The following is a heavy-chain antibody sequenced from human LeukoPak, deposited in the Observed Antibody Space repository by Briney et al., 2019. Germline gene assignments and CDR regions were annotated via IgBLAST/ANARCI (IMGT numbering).Heavy chain of an antibody. V-gene: IGHV3-23*01. CDR1: GFTFTNYV. CDR3: TSRKEYSTSSVYY. D-gene: IGHD6-6*01. J-gene: IGHJ4*02. Sequence: GGSLRLSCAASGFTFTNYVMTWVRQAPGKGLEWISTISVSGATTYYADSVQGRFTISRDNSKNTLSLRMNNLRAEDSAIYYCTSRKEYSTSSVYYWGQGTLVTVPS. CDR2: ISVSGATT.